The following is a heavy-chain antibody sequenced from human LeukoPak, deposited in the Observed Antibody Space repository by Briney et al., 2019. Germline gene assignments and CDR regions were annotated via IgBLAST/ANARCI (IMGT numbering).Heavy chain of an antibody. CDR1: GYTFTTYD. V-gene: IGHV1-18*01. Sequence: ASVKVSCKASGYTFTTYDISWVRQAPGQGLEWMGWMSSYNGNTNYEQKLQGRVTLTTDTSTSTAYMELRSLRSDDTAVYYCARDGMYRYASGSPFDYWGQGTLVTVSS. J-gene: IGHJ4*02. D-gene: IGHD3-10*01. CDR2: MSSYNGNT. CDR3: ARDGMYRYASGSPFDY.